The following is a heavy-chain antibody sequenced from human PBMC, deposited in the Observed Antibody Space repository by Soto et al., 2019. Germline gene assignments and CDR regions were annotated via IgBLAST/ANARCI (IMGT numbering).Heavy chain of an antibody. CDR1: GFTFSSYW. CDR3: ARDRAMLLTQGIAVAGTPIGY. J-gene: IGHJ4*02. D-gene: IGHD6-19*01. V-gene: IGHV3-74*01. CDR2: INSDGSST. Sequence: QPGGSLRLSCAASGFTFSSYWMHWVRQAPGKGLVWVSRINSDGSSTSYADSVKGRFTISRDNAKNTLYLQMNSLRAEDTAVYYCARDRAMLLTQGIAVAGTPIGYWGQGTLVTVSS.